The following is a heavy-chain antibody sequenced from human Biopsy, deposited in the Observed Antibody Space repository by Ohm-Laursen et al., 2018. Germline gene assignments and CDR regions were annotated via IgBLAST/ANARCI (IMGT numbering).Heavy chain of an antibody. CDR3: ARDSSRRAREGGMDV. Sequence: SPRLSCAASGFSVSSYDMNWVRQAPGKGLECISYISETSSHIYDANSVRGRFTVARDIAKNSLYLQLNSLRVEDTAVYYCARDSSRRAREGGMDVWGQGTTVTVSS. J-gene: IGHJ6*02. V-gene: IGHV3-21*01. D-gene: IGHD6-6*01. CDR1: GFSVSSYD. CDR2: ISETSSHI.